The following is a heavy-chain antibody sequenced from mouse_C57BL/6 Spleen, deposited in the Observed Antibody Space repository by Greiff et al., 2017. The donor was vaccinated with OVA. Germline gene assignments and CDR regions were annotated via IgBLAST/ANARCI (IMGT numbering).Heavy chain of an antibody. D-gene: IGHD1-1*01. CDR3: ARWGTTVSFDY. J-gene: IGHJ2*01. CDR2: IHPNSGST. CDR1: GYTFTSYW. Sequence: QVQLKESGAELVKPGASVKLSCKASGYTFTSYWMHWVKQRPGQGLEWIGMIHPNSGSTNYNEKFKSKATLTVDKSSSTAYMQLSSLTSEDSAVYYCARWGTTVSFDYWGQGTTLTVSS. V-gene: IGHV1-64*01.